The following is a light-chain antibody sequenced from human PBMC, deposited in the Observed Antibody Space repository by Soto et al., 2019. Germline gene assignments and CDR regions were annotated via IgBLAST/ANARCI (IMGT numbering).Light chain of an antibody. Sequence: DIQMTQSPSTLSASVGDRVTITCRASQSISSWLAWYQQKPGKAPKLLIYDASSLESGVPSRFSGSGSGTEFSLTISSLQPDDFATYYCQQYNSYQTSGQGTKVEIK. J-gene: IGKJ1*01. CDR1: QSISSW. V-gene: IGKV1-5*01. CDR2: DAS. CDR3: QQYNSYQT.